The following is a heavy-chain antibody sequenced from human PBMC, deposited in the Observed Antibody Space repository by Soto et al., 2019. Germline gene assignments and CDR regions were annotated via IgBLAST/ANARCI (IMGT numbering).Heavy chain of an antibody. D-gene: IGHD3-9*01. Sequence: SETLSLTCAVYGGSFSGYYWSWIRQPPGKGLEWIGEINHSGSTNYNPSLKSRVTISVDTSKNQFSLKLSSVTAADTAVYYCARVRRYDIQPFPPTTRRPQSWFDPWGQGTLVTVSS. CDR3: ARVRRYDIQPFPPTTRRPQSWFDP. J-gene: IGHJ5*02. CDR2: INHSGST. CDR1: GGSFSGYY. V-gene: IGHV4-34*01.